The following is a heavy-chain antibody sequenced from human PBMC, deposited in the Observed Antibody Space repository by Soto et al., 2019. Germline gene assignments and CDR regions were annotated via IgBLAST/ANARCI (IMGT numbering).Heavy chain of an antibody. V-gene: IGHV1-69*06. J-gene: IGHJ6*02. D-gene: IGHD2-2*02. CDR2: IIPIFGTA. CDR1: GGTFSSYA. Sequence: SVKVSCKASGGTFSSYAISWVRQAPGQGLEWMGGIIPIFGTANYAQKFQGRVTITADKSTSTAYMELSSLRSEDTAVYYCARDMWNIVVVPAAIGRGYYYYGMDVWGQGTTVTVSS. CDR3: ARDMWNIVVVPAAIGRGYYYYGMDV.